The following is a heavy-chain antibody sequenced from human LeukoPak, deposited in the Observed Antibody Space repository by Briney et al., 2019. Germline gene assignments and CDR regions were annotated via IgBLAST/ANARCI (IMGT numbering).Heavy chain of an antibody. CDR3: ARGNWNDVVGYYFDY. J-gene: IGHJ4*02. Sequence: PSETLSLTCTVSGGSITSSSYYWGWIRQPPGKGLEWIGSIYYTGSTFYNPSLKSRVTISVDTSKNQFSMKLSSVTAADTAVYYCARGNWNDVVGYYFDYWGQGTLVTVSS. CDR2: IYYTGST. D-gene: IGHD1-1*01. CDR1: GGSITSSSYY. V-gene: IGHV4-39*01.